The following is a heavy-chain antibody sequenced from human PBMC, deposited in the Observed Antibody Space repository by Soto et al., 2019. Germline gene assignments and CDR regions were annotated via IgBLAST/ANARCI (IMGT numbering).Heavy chain of an antibody. CDR2: IIPILGIA. Sequence: ASVKVSCKASGGTFSSYTISWVRQAPGQGLEWMGRIIPILGIANYAQKFQGRVTITADKSTSTAYMELSSLRSEDTAVYYCARDSPHDYGDYVGSTGYFDYWGQGTLVTVSS. CDR1: GGTFSSYT. CDR3: ARDSPHDYGDYVGSTGYFDY. V-gene: IGHV1-69*04. D-gene: IGHD4-17*01. J-gene: IGHJ4*02.